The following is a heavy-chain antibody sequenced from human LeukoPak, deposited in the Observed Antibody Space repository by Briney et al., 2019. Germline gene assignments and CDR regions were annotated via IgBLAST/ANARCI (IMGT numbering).Heavy chain of an antibody. CDR2: IDSGGGST. CDR1: GFTVRSNY. V-gene: IGHV3-53*01. D-gene: IGHD3-22*01. J-gene: IGHJ4*02. CDR3: ASADGSGYRYY. Sequence: GGSLRLSCAASGFTVRSNYMTWVRQAPGKGLEWVSSIDSGGGSTYYADSVKGRFTISRDNSKNTLYLQMNSLRAEDTAIYYCASADGSGYRYYWGQGTLVTVSS.